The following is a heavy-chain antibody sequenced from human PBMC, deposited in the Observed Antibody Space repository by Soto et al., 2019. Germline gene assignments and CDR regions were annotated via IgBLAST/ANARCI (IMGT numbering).Heavy chain of an antibody. Sequence: GESLRLSCAASGFTFSSYSMNWVRQAPGEGLEWVSSISSSSSYIYYTDSVKGRFTISRDNAKNSLYLQMNSLRAADTAVYYCARDSPRTGTTSWGQGTLVTVSS. CDR1: GFTFSSYS. D-gene: IGHD1-7*01. V-gene: IGHV3-21*01. J-gene: IGHJ5*02. CDR3: ARDSPRTGTTS. CDR2: ISSSSSYI.